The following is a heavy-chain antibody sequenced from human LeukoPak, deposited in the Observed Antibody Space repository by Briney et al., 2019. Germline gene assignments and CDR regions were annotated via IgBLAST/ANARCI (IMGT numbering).Heavy chain of an antibody. CDR2: IDPNSGGT. Sequence: ASVKVSCKASGYIFTGYYMHWVRQAPGQGLEWMGWIDPNSGGTEFAQSLQGRVTMTGDTSISTVYMELNRLRSDDTAVYYCARGVTSWYRNRIHLDLWGPGTLVSVFS. D-gene: IGHD6-13*01. CDR1: GYIFTGYY. CDR3: ARGVTSWYRNRIHLDL. V-gene: IGHV1-2*02. J-gene: IGHJ2*01.